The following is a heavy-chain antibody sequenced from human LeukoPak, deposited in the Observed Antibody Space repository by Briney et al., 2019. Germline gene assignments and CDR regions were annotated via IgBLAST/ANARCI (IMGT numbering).Heavy chain of an antibody. V-gene: IGHV1-24*01. D-gene: IGHD2-15*01. Sequence: GASVRVSCKVSGYTLTELSMHWVRQAPGKGLEWMGGFNPEDGETIYAQKFQGRVTMTEYTSTDTAYMELSSLRSEDTAVYYCATFETSGGYCSGGSCYIYWGQGTLVTVSS. J-gene: IGHJ4*02. CDR1: GYTLTELS. CDR3: ATFETSGGYCSGGSCYIY. CDR2: FNPEDGET.